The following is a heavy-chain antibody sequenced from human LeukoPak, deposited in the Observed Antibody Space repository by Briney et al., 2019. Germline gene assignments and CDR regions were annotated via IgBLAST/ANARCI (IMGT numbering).Heavy chain of an antibody. CDR1: GGSISTNSYY. D-gene: IGHD6-19*01. CDR3: ASNRIAVAAIDY. J-gene: IGHJ4*02. CDR2: IYYSGST. V-gene: IGHV4-39*07. Sequence: SETLSLTCSVSGGSISTNSYYWGWLRQPPGKGLEWIGSIYYSGSTYYDPSLKSRVTISVDTSKNQFSLKLSSVTAADTAVYYCASNRIAVAAIDYWGQGTLVTVSS.